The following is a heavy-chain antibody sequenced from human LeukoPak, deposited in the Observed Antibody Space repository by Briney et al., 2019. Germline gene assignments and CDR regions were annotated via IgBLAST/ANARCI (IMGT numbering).Heavy chain of an antibody. J-gene: IGHJ3*02. CDR3: AIPPPGPEQQLVDGAFDI. Sequence: PGRSLRLSCAASGFTFSSYGMHWVRQAPGKGLEWVAVISYDGSNKYYADSVKGRFTISRDNSKNTLYLQMNSLRAEDTAVYYCAIPPPGPEQQLVDGAFDIWGQGTMVTVSS. V-gene: IGHV3-30*03. CDR2: ISYDGSNK. D-gene: IGHD6-13*01. CDR1: GFTFSSYG.